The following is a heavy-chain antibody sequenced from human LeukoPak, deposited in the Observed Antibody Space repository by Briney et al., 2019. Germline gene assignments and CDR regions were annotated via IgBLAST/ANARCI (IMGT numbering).Heavy chain of an antibody. J-gene: IGHJ3*02. CDR2: ISGSGIST. Sequence: GGSLRLSCAAAGFTFSDYGMNWVRQAPGKGLEWFSGISGSGISTYYADSVKGRFTISRDNSKNTLYLQINSLRVEDTAVYYCAKSWNYYDSSGDDALDIWGQGTMVTVSS. D-gene: IGHD3-22*01. V-gene: IGHV3-23*01. CDR3: AKSWNYYDSSGDDALDI. CDR1: GFTFSDYG.